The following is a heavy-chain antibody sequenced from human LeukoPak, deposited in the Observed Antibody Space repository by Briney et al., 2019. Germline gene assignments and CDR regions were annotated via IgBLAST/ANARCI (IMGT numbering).Heavy chain of an antibody. CDR3: ARACCSSTSCYTPWFDP. CDR2: ISAYNGNT. V-gene: IGHV1-18*01. Sequence: ASVKVSCKASGYTFTSYGISWVRQAPGQGLEWMGWISAYNGNTNYAQTLQGRATMTTDTATSTAYMELSSLRSDDTAVYCWARACCSSTSCYTPWFDPWGQGTLVTVSS. CDR1: GYTFTSYG. D-gene: IGHD2-2*02. J-gene: IGHJ5*02.